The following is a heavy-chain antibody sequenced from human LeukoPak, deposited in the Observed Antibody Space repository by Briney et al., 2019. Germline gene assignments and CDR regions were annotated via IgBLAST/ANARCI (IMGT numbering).Heavy chain of an antibody. Sequence: TGGSLRLSCAASGFTFSSYSMHWVRQAPGKGLEWVAVISYDGSNKYYADSVKGRFTISRDNSKNTLYLQMNSLRAEDTAVYYCARGGAVAGNLYCYYGMDVWGQGTTVTVSS. D-gene: IGHD6-19*01. CDR1: GFTFSSYS. V-gene: IGHV3-30*03. CDR2: ISYDGSNK. CDR3: ARGGAVAGNLYCYYGMDV. J-gene: IGHJ6*02.